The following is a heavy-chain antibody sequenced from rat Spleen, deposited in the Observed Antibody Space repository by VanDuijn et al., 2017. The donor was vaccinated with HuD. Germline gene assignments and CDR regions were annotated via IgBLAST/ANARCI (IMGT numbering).Heavy chain of an antibody. J-gene: IGHJ2*01. CDR2: FSYGDSSGHCST. V-gene: IGHV5-29*01. Sequence: EVQLVESGGGLVQPGRSLKLSCAASGFTFSDYGMAWVRQAPTKRLVWVATFSYGDSSGHCSTYYRDSVKGRFTFPSDNTKSTLSLKMDSLRSEDTATYYCARRHYGYTDYFDYWGQGVMVTVSS. D-gene: IGHD1-11*01. CDR1: GFTFSDYG. CDR3: ARRHYGYTDYFDY.